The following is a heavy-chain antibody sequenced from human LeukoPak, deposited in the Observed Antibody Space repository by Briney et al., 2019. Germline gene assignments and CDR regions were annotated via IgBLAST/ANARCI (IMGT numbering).Heavy chain of an antibody. V-gene: IGHV3-7*01. Sequence: GGSLRLSCAASGFTFSSHGMNWVRQAPGKGLEWVANIKQDGSEKYYVDSVKGRFTISRDNAKNSLYLQMNSLRAEDTAVYYCASGDLGYCSSTSCYAHPDAFDIWGQGTMVTVSS. J-gene: IGHJ3*02. CDR2: IKQDGSEK. CDR3: ASGDLGYCSSTSCYAHPDAFDI. CDR1: GFTFSSHG. D-gene: IGHD2-2*01.